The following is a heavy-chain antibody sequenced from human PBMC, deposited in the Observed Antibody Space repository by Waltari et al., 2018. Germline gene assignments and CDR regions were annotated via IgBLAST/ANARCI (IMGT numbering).Heavy chain of an antibody. D-gene: IGHD6-19*01. CDR1: GFTFSRYW. CDR3: TRGGARGSGWYVVDT. CDR2: IKEDGSEK. J-gene: IGHJ4*02. Sequence: EVQLVESGGGLVQPGGSLRLSCAVCGFTFSRYWMSWVGPSPGEGRGGVANIKEDGSEKYNVDSVKGRFTISRDNAKNSLYLQMNSLRAEDTAVYYCTRGGARGSGWYVVDTWGQGTLVTVSS. V-gene: IGHV3-7*01.